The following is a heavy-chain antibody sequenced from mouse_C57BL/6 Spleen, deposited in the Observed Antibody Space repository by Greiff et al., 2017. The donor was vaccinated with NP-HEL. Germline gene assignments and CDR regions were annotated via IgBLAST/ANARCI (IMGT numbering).Heavy chain of an antibody. Sequence: QVQLQQSGAELVRPGASVTLSCKASGYTFTDYEMHWVKQTPVHGLEWIGAIDPETGGTAYNQKFKGKAILTADKSSSTAYMELRSLTSEDSAVYYCTRDDYDMVYYFDYWGQGTTLTVSS. D-gene: IGHD2-4*01. J-gene: IGHJ2*01. CDR2: IDPETGGT. CDR3: TRDDYDMVYYFDY. V-gene: IGHV1-15*01. CDR1: GYTFTDYE.